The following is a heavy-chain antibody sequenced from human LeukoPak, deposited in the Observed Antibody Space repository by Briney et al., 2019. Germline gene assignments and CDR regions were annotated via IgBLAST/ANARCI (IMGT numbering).Heavy chain of an antibody. V-gene: IGHV3-23*01. CDR1: GFTSSSYA. CDR2: ISGSGGST. Sequence: PGGSLRLSCVASGFTSSSYAMSWVRQAPGKGLEWVSAISGSGGSTYYADSVKGRFTNSRDNSKNTLFLQMNSLRAEDTAVYYCAKDPYAILTGYRYYFDYWGQGTLVTVSS. J-gene: IGHJ4*02. D-gene: IGHD3-9*01. CDR3: AKDPYAILTGYRYYFDY.